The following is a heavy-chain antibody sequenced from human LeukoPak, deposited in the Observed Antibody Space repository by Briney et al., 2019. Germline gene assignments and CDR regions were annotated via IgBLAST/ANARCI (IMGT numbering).Heavy chain of an antibody. Sequence: PSGTLSLTCAVSGGSISSSNWWSWVRQPPGKGLEWIGEIYHSGSTNYNPSLKSRVTISVDKSKNQFSLKLSSVTAADTAVYYCAGLFGVGYYYYYYMDVRGKGTTVTVSS. D-gene: IGHD3-16*01. CDR3: AGLFGVGYYYYYYMDV. CDR1: GGSISSSNW. V-gene: IGHV4-4*02. CDR2: IYHSGST. J-gene: IGHJ6*03.